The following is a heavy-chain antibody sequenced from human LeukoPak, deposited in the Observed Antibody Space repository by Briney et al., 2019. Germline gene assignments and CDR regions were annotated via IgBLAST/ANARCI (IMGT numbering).Heavy chain of an antibody. V-gene: IGHV3-74*01. Sequence: GGSLRLSCAASGFTFSSYWMPWVRQAPGKGLVWVSRINSDGSSTSYADSVKGRFTISRDNAKNSLYLQMNSLRAEDTALYYCAKDMGDYGDYYFDYWGQGTLVTVSS. CDR3: AKDMGDYGDYYFDY. J-gene: IGHJ4*02. CDR2: INSDGSST. D-gene: IGHD4-17*01. CDR1: GFTFSSYW.